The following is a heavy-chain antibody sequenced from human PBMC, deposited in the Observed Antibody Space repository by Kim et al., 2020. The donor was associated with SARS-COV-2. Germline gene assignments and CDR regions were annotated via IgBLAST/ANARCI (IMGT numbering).Heavy chain of an antibody. CDR3: VKGSPLGDY. J-gene: IGHJ4*02. D-gene: IGHD3-10*01. V-gene: IGHV3-23*01. Sequence: GGSLRLSCAASGFTFAMYAMTWVRQPPGKGLEWVSFISGDGSETSYADSVKGRFTVSRDSAKNTLYLQMNTLRADDTAVYYCVKGSPLGDYWGQGTLVTVS. CDR1: GFTFAMYA. CDR2: ISGDGSET.